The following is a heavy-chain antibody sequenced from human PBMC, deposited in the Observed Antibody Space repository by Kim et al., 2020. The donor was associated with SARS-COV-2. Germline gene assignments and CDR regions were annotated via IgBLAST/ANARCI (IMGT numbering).Heavy chain of an antibody. CDR2: MFNGGKT. CDR1: GASITSGRYY. CDR3: AREGFTVTPSHPSYYIDV. J-gene: IGHJ6*03. V-gene: IGHV4-31*03. D-gene: IGHD2-21*02. Sequence: SETLSLTCTVSGASITSGRYYWSWIRQQAGRGLEWIGYMFNGGKTDYNPSLRSRVLISVDTSKNQFSLKVSSVTVADTAVYFCAREGFTVTPSHPSYYIDVWGKGTTVTVSS.